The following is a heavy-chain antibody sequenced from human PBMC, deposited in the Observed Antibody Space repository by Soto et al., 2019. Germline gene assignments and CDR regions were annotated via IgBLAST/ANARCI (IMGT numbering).Heavy chain of an antibody. V-gene: IGHV1-58*01. D-gene: IGHD3-3*01. CDR1: GFTFTSSA. J-gene: IGHJ6*02. Sequence: SVKVSCKASGFTFTSSAVQWVRQARGQRLEWIGWIVVGSGNTNYAQKFQERVTITRDMSTSTAYMELSSLRSEDTAVYYCAADSGGERYYDFWSGCYPYYYGMDVWGQGTTVTVSS. CDR3: AADSGGERYYDFWSGCYPYYYGMDV. CDR2: IVVGSGNT.